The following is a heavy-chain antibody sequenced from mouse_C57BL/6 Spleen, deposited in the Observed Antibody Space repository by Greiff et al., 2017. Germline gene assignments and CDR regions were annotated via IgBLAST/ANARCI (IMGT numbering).Heavy chain of an antibody. CDR1: GYAFSSSW. D-gene: IGHD1-2*01. V-gene: IGHV1-82*01. CDR3: AIGHYTGYLDY. J-gene: IGHJ2*01. Sequence: VQRVESGPELVKPGASVKISCKASGYAFSSSWMNWVKQRPGKGLEWIGRIYPGDGDTNYNGKFKGKATLTADKSSSTAYMQLSSLTSEDSAVYFCAIGHYTGYLDYWGQGTTLTVSS. CDR2: IYPGDGDT.